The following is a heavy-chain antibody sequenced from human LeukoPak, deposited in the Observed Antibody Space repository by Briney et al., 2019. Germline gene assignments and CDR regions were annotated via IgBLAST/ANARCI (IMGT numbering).Heavy chain of an antibody. D-gene: IGHD2-15*01. J-gene: IGHJ4*02. CDR2: ISGSGGST. CDR1: GFTFSSYA. Sequence: PGGSLRLSCAASGFTFSSYAVSWVRQAPGKGLEWVSAISGSGGSTYYADSVKGRFTISRDNSKNTLYLQMNSLRAEDTAVYYCAKSVARAPRYYFDYWGQGTLVTVSS. V-gene: IGHV3-23*01. CDR3: AKSVARAPRYYFDY.